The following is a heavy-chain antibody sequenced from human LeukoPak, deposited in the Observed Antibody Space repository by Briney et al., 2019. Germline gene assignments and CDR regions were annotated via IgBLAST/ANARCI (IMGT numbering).Heavy chain of an antibody. CDR1: GFTFSSYS. J-gene: IGHJ6*02. V-gene: IGHV3-21*01. Sequence: GGSLGLSCAASGFTFSSYSMNWVRQAPGKGLEWVSSISSSSSYIYYADSVKGRFTISRDNAKNSLYLQMNSLRAEDTAVYYCARGAIQYYDFWSGYYTGSPIAYGMDVWGQGTTVTVSS. CDR2: ISSSSSYI. D-gene: IGHD3-3*01. CDR3: ARGAIQYYDFWSGYYTGSPIAYGMDV.